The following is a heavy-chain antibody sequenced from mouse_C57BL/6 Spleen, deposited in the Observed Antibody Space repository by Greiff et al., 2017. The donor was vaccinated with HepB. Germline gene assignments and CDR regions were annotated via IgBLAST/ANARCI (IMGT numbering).Heavy chain of an antibody. Sequence: EVKLLESGPGLAKPSQTLSLTCSVTGYSITSDYWNWIRKFPGNKLEYMGYISYSGSTYYNPSLKSRISITRDTSKNQYYLQLNSVTTEDTATYYCARFDYGYGYAMDYWGQGTSVTVSS. CDR1: GYSITSDY. V-gene: IGHV3-8*01. D-gene: IGHD2-2*01. CDR3: ARFDYGYGYAMDY. CDR2: ISYSGST. J-gene: IGHJ4*01.